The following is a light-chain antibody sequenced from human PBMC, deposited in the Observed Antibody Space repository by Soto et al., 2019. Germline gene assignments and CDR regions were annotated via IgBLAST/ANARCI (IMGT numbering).Light chain of an antibody. CDR1: QTIGDTY. J-gene: IGKJ1*01. CDR2: GAS. CDR3: HQYVSSPET. Sequence: EIVLTQSPGTLSLSPGERATLSCRASQTIGDTYVAWYQQRPGQAPRLLIYGASSRATGIPDRFSGGGSGTDFSLTISRLEPEDFAVYYCHQYVSSPETFGQGTKVEIK. V-gene: IGKV3-20*01.